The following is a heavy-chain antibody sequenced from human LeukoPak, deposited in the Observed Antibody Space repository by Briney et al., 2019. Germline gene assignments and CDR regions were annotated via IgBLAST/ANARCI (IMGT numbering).Heavy chain of an antibody. Sequence: GRSLRLSCAASGFTFDDYAMHWVRQAPGKGLEWVSGISWNSGSIGYADSVKGRFTISRDNAKNSLYLQMNSLRAEDTALYYCAKDMAYYGSGFDYWGQGTLVTVSS. V-gene: IGHV3-9*01. D-gene: IGHD3-10*01. J-gene: IGHJ4*02. CDR1: GFTFDDYA. CDR2: ISWNSGSI. CDR3: AKDMAYYGSGFDY.